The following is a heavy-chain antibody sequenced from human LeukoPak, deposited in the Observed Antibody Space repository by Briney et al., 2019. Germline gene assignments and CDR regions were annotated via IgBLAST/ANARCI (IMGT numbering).Heavy chain of an antibody. Sequence: PGGSLRLSCAASGFTFSSYEMNWVRQAPGKGLEWVSYISSSGSTIYYADSVKGRFTISRDNAKNSLYLQMNSLRAEDTAVYYCARDIGRNWFDPWGQGTLVTVSS. CDR2: ISSSGSTI. J-gene: IGHJ5*02. CDR1: GFTFSSYE. D-gene: IGHD1-26*01. V-gene: IGHV3-48*03. CDR3: ARDIGRNWFDP.